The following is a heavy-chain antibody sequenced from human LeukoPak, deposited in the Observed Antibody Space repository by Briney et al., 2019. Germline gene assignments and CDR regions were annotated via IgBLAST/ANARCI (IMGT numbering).Heavy chain of an antibody. J-gene: IGHJ4*02. V-gene: IGHV3-74*01. Sequence: GSLRLSCAASGFTFSSFWMHWVRQAPGKGLVWVSRINTDGSSTDYADSVKGRFTISRDNAKNSLYLQMNSLRAEDTAVYYCARDRKSLTGVDSWGQGTLVTVSS. CDR2: INTDGSST. D-gene: IGHD1-14*01. CDR3: ARDRKSLTGVDS. CDR1: GFTFSSFW.